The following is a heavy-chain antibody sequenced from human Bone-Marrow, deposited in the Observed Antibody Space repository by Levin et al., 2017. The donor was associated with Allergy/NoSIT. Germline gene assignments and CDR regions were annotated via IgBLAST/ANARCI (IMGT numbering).Heavy chain of an antibody. J-gene: IGHJ5*02. CDR2: LNPNTGGT. CDR1: GFTFTIYD. D-gene: IGHD6-13*01. CDR3: ARETIAAPPSNWFDT. V-gene: IGHV1-2*06. Sequence: ASVKVSCKASGFTFTIYDLHWVRQAPGQGLEWVGRLNPNTGGTDSAQKFMGRVTMTRDTSTTTAFMELTRLRPDDTAIYYCARETIAAPPSNWFDTWGQGALVTVAS.